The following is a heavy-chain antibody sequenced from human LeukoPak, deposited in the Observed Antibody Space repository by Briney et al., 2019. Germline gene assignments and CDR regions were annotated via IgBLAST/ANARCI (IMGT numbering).Heavy chain of an antibody. CDR3: TRQELSAYYY. CDR2: IRSKANSYAT. D-gene: IGHD3-22*01. V-gene: IGHV3-73*01. Sequence: GGSLRLSCAASGFTFSGSAMHWVRQASGKGLEWVGRIRSKANSYATAYAASVKGRFTISRDDSKNTAYLQMNSLKTEDTAVYYCTRQELSAYYYWGQGTLVTVSS. J-gene: IGHJ4*02. CDR1: GFTFSGSA.